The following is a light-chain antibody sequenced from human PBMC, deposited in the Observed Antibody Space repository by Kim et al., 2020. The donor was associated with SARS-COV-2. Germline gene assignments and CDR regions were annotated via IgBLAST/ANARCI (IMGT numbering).Light chain of an antibody. Sequence: EIVLTRSPGTLSLSPGERATLSCRASQSVSSSWLAWYQHKPGQAPRLLIYGASSRATGIPDRFSGSGSGTDFTLTISRLEPEDFAVYYCQQYHSSPLTFGGGTKVDIK. CDR3: QQYHSSPLT. CDR2: GAS. V-gene: IGKV3-20*01. J-gene: IGKJ4*01. CDR1: QSVSSSW.